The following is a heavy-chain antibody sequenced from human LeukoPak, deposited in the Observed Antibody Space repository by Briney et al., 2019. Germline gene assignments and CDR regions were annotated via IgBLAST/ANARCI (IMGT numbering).Heavy chain of an antibody. CDR2: IYYSGST. Sequence: SETLSLTCTVSGGPISSYYWSWIRQPPGKGLEWIGYIYYSGSTNYNPSLKSRVTISVDTSKNQFSLKLSSVTAADTAVYYCARDSRDFWSGYYRFDPWGQGTLVTVSS. V-gene: IGHV4-59*01. CDR3: ARDSRDFWSGYYRFDP. D-gene: IGHD3-3*01. CDR1: GGPISSYY. J-gene: IGHJ5*02.